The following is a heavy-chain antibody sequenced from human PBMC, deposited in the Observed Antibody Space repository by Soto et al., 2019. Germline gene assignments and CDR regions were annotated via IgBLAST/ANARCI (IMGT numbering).Heavy chain of an antibody. V-gene: IGHV3-23*01. CDR2: ISGSGGST. D-gene: IGHD3-10*01. CDR3: VQVPRPRLDYLFGSVY. J-gene: IGHJ4*02. CDR1: GFTFSSYA. Sequence: GGSLRLSCAASGFTFSSYAMSWVRQAPGKGLEWVSAISGSGGSTYYADSVKGRFTVARDLSKSTMYLQMNSLRVEDTAVYYCVQVPRPRLDYLFGSVYWGQGSLVTVSS.